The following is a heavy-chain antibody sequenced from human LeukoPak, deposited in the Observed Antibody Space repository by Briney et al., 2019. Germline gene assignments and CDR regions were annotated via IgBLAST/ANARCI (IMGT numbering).Heavy chain of an antibody. J-gene: IGHJ4*02. CDR3: ARGVEMATITGGGFDY. V-gene: IGHV1-69*05. CDR2: IIPIFGTA. CDR1: GGTFSSYA. D-gene: IGHD5-24*01. Sequence: SVKVSCKASGGTFSSYAISWVRQAPGQGLEWMRGIIPIFGTANYAQKFQGRVTITTDESTSTAYMELSSLRSEDTAVYYRARGVEMATITGGGFDYWGQGTLVTVSS.